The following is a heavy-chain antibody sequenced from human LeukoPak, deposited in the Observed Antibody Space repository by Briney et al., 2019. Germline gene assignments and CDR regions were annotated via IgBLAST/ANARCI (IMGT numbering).Heavy chain of an antibody. Sequence: PGGSLRLSCAASGFTFSDYYMNWIRQAPGKGLEWVSYISSSGSTIYYADSVKGRFTISRDNAKNSLYLQMNNLRAEDTAVYYCARSRGGYSAEFDYWGQGTLVTVSS. CDR2: ISSSGSTI. D-gene: IGHD3-22*01. CDR3: ARSRGGYSAEFDY. CDR1: GFTFSDYY. V-gene: IGHV3-11*01. J-gene: IGHJ4*02.